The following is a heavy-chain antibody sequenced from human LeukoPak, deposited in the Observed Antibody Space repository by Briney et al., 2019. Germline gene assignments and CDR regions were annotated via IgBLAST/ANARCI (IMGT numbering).Heavy chain of an antibody. V-gene: IGHV3-9*01. CDR2: ISYSSETI. J-gene: IGHJ3*01. CDR3: AKDRGGGSQLGDAYDV. Sequence: GRSLGLSCAASGFPFDEHAMHWVRQAPGKGLEWVSGISYSSETIGYVDSVRGRFTISRDNVRKSLYLQMNSLRIEDTALYYCAKDRGGGSQLGDAYDVWGQGTMVSVSA. CDR1: GFPFDEHA. D-gene: IGHD5-24*01.